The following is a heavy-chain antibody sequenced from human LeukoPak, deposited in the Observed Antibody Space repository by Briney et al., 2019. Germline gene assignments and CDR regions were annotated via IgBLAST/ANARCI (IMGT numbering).Heavy chain of an antibody. J-gene: IGHJ3*02. Sequence: PGGSLRLSCAASGFTFSSYAMHWVRQAPGKGLEWVAVISYDGSNKYYADSVKGRFTISRDNSKNTLYLQMNSLRAEDTAVYYCARASGYSYGSDAFDIWGQGTMVTVSS. CDR2: ISYDGSNK. D-gene: IGHD5-18*01. CDR3: ARASGYSYGSDAFDI. CDR1: GFTFSSYA. V-gene: IGHV3-30*14.